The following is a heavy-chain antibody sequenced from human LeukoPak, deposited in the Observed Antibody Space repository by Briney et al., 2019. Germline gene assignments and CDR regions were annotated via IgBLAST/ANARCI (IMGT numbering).Heavy chain of an antibody. J-gene: IGHJ4*02. D-gene: IGHD2-2*01. V-gene: IGHV3-48*04. Sequence: GGYLRLSCAASGFTFSSYSMNWVRQAPGKGLEWISYIDSSSDTIFYADSVKGRFTISRDNAKKSLFLQMSSLRAEDTAVYYCARGLPTSDYWGQGTLVTVSS. CDR3: ARGLPTSDY. CDR1: GFTFSSYS. CDR2: IDSSSDTI.